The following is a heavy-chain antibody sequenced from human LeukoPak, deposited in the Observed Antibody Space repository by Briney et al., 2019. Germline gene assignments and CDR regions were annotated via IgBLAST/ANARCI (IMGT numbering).Heavy chain of an antibody. D-gene: IGHD2-2*02. V-gene: IGHV4-39*07. Sequence: SETLSLTCTVSGGSISSSSYYWGWIRQPPGKGLDWIGSIYYSGSTYYNPSLKSRVTISVDRSKNQFSLKLSSVTAADTAVYYCARHMRGYCSSTSCYTGGYYYYYMDVWGKGTTVTVSS. CDR1: GGSISSSSYY. CDR2: IYYSGST. J-gene: IGHJ6*03. CDR3: ARHMRGYCSSTSCYTGGYYYYYMDV.